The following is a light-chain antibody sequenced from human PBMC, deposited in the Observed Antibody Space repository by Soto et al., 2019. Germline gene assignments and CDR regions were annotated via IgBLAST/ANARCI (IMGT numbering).Light chain of an antibody. CDR1: QSVSSY. V-gene: IGKV3-11*01. CDR2: GAS. J-gene: IGKJ5*01. CDR3: QQRKNWQVT. Sequence: DIVLTPSPGTLCLYHADRATLSCRASQSVSSYLAWYQQKPGQAPRLLIYGASSRATGIPARFSGSGSGTDFTLTISSLEPEDFAVYYCQQRKNWQVTFGQGTRLEIK.